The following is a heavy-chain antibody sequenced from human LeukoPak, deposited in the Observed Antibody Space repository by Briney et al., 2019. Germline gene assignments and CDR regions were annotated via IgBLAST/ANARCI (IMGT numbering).Heavy chain of an antibody. V-gene: IGHV3-21*01. D-gene: IGHD3-22*01. CDR2: FIICISFI. CDR3: ARESSGYFY. J-gene: IGHJ4*02. Sequence: EWFSSFIICISFIYSASSGKRRFNISRDKGKKSLFLQMNSLRAEDTAVYYCARESSGYFYWGQGTLVTVSS.